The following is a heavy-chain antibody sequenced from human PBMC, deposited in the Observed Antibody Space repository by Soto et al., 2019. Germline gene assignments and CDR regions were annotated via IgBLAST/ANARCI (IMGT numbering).Heavy chain of an antibody. CDR2: IYYSGST. J-gene: IGHJ6*02. D-gene: IGHD2-2*03. CDR3: ARFNGYCVSTGCHGYYGMDV. V-gene: IGHV4-39*01. Sequence: SETLSLTXTVSGGSISSSSYYWGWIRQPPGKGLEWIGSIYYSGSTYYHPSLLSRVTISADTSMNEFSLRLSSVTAADTAVYYCARFNGYCVSTGCHGYYGMDVGGQGTTVTVSS. CDR1: GGSISSSSYY.